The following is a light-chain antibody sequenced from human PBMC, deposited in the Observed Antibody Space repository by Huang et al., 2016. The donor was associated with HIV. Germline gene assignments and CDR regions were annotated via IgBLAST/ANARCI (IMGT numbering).Light chain of an antibody. J-gene: IGKJ1*01. CDR2: DAS. Sequence: EIVMTQSPASLSVSPGQRATLSCRASQSVSSNLAWYQHKPGQGPRLLIYDASTRATAIPARVRCSGSGTEFTLTISSLQSEDIAVYYCQHYDNWPPGRAFGQGTKVEIK. CDR3: QHYDNWPPGRA. V-gene: IGKV3-15*01. CDR1: QSVSSN.